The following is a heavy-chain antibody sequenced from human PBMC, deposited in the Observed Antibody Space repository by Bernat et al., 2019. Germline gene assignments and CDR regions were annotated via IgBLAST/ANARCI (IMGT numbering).Heavy chain of an antibody. CDR3: ARGGGAYCSSTSCDSTGTAYNWFDP. CDR1: GGTFSSYA. Sequence: QVQLVQSGAEVKKPGASVKVSCKASGGTFSSYAISWVRQAPGQGLEWMGGIIPIFGTANYAQKFQGRVTITADESTSTAYMELSSLRSEDTAVYYCARGGGAYCSSTSCDSTGTAYNWFDPWGQGTLVTVSS. V-gene: IGHV1-69*01. D-gene: IGHD2-2*01. CDR2: IIPIFGTA. J-gene: IGHJ5*02.